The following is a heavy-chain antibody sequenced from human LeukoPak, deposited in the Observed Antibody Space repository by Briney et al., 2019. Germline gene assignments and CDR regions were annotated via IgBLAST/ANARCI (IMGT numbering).Heavy chain of an antibody. CDR1: GFTFSSYS. J-gene: IGHJ4*02. CDR3: AKEQQWLWDFDY. Sequence: PGGSLRLSCAASGFTFSSYSMNWVRQAPGKGVEWVSSISSSSSYIYYADSVKGRFTISRDNAKNRLYLQMNSLRAEDTAVYYCAKEQQWLWDFDYWGQGTLVTVSS. CDR2: ISSSSSYI. D-gene: IGHD6-19*01. V-gene: IGHV3-21*04.